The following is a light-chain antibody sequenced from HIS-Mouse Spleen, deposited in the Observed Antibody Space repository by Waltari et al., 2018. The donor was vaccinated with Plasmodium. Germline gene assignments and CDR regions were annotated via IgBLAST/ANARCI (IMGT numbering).Light chain of an antibody. CDR3: QQSYSTWT. CDR2: AAS. V-gene: IGKV1-39*01. Sequence: DIQMTQSPSSLSASVGDSVTSTCRASQSISSSLNWYQQKPGKAPKLLIYAASSLQSGVPSRFSGSGSGTDFTLTSSSLQPEDFATYNCQQSYSTWTFGQGTKVEIK. J-gene: IGKJ1*01. CDR1: QSISSS.